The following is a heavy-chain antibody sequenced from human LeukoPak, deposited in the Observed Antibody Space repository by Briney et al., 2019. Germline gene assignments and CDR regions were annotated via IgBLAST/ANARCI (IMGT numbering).Heavy chain of an antibody. CDR2: IYYSGST. CDR1: GGSISSYY. V-gene: IGHV4-59*08. Sequence: PSETLSLTCTVSGGSISSYYWSWIRQPPGKGLEWIGYIYYSGSTNYNPSLKSRVTISVDTSKNQFSLKLSSVTAADTAVFYCARHALARLGELSLAVDYWGQGTLVTVSS. CDR3: ARHALARLGELSLAVDY. D-gene: IGHD3-16*02. J-gene: IGHJ4*02.